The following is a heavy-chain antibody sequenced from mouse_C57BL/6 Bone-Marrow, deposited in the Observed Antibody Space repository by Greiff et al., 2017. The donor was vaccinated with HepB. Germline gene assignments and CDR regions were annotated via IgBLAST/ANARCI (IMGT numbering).Heavy chain of an antibody. CDR1: GYTFTDYN. CDR2: INPNNGGT. CDR3: ARKGSSGWYFDV. V-gene: IGHV1-22*01. J-gene: IGHJ1*03. D-gene: IGHD1-1*01. Sequence: VQLQQPGAELVKPGASVKMSCKASGYTFTDYNMHWVKQSHGKSLEWIGYINPNNGGTSYNQKFKGKATLTVNKSSSTAYMELRSLTSEDSAVYYCARKGSSGWYFDVWGTGTTVTVSS.